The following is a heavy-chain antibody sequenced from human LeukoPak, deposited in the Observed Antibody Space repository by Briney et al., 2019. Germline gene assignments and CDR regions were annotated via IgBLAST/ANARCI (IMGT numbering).Heavy chain of an antibody. CDR3: VRGGASTWS. CDR2: INDDGSST. D-gene: IGHD2-15*01. J-gene: IGHJ5*02. Sequence: PGGSLRLSCTASGFTFGDYAMSWFRQAPGKGPVWVSRINDDGSSTSYADSVKGRFTISRDDAKNTLYLQMNSLRAEDTAVYYCVRGGASTWSWGQGTLVTVSS. V-gene: IGHV3-74*01. CDR1: GFTFGDYA.